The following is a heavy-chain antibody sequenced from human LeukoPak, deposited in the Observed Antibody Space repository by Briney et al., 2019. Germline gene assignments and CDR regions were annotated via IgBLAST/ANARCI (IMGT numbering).Heavy chain of an antibody. D-gene: IGHD6-13*01. J-gene: IGHJ5*02. V-gene: IGHV4-34*01. Sequence: SSEILSLTCAVSGGSFGDYYWTWIRQPPGKGLEWLGESNERGGTNSNPSLKSRVTISLDTSKNQFSLRLSSVTAADTAVYYCARGLGLDSRIAERWFDPWGQGTLVTVSS. CDR3: ARGLGLDSRIAERWFDP. CDR2: SNERGGT. CDR1: GGSFGDYY.